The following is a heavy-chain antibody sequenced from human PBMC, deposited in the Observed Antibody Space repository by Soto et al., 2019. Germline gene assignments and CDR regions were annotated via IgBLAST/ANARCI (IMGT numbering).Heavy chain of an antibody. D-gene: IGHD4-17*01. CDR1: GFTFIDYY. CDR2: ISSTGKNI. V-gene: IGHV3-11*01. J-gene: IGHJ4*02. CDR3: GRSHGAGSY. Sequence: QVRLVESGGDLVKPGESLRLSCVASGFTFIDYYMNWGRQAPGKGLEWISYISSTGKNIYYSDSVKGRFIVSRDNAKTSLFLQMNSLTADDTAVYYCGRSHGAGSYWGQGTRVTVSS.